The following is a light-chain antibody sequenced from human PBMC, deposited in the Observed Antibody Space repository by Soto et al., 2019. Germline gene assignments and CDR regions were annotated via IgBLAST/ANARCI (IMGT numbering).Light chain of an antibody. V-gene: IGLV2-11*01. CDR1: SSDVGTYNY. CDR2: DVS. J-gene: IGLJ1*01. Sequence: QSVLTQPRSVSGSPGQSVTISCTGTSSDVGTYNYVSWYQQHPGKAPKVMIYDVSERPSGVPDRFSGSKSGNTASLTISGLQAEDEADYYCCSYAGSPRYVFGTGTKATVL. CDR3: CSYAGSPRYV.